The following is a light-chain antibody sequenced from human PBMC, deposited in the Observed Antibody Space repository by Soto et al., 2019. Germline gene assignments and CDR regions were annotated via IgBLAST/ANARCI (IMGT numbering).Light chain of an antibody. CDR1: QSISSSY. CDR3: QHYGSSPYT. Sequence: EIVLTQSPGTLSLSPGERATISCRASQSISSSYLAWYQQKPGQAPRLLIYGASSRAAGIPDRFSGSGSATDSTLTISRLQPEDFAVYYCQHYGSSPYTFGQGTKLEIK. CDR2: GAS. V-gene: IGKV3-20*01. J-gene: IGKJ2*01.